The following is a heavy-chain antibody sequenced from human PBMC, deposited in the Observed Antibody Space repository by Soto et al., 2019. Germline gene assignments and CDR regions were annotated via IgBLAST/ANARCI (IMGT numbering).Heavy chain of an antibody. CDR1: GFTFSSYA. V-gene: IGHV3-23*01. D-gene: IGHD3-16*01. Sequence: GGSLRLSCAASGFTFSSYAMSWVRQAPGKGLEWVSAISGSGGSTYYADSVKGRFTISRDNSKNTLYLQMNSLRAEDTAAYYCAKGLYAPYYMDVWGKGTTVTVSS. CDR3: AKGLYAPYYMDV. CDR2: ISGSGGST. J-gene: IGHJ6*03.